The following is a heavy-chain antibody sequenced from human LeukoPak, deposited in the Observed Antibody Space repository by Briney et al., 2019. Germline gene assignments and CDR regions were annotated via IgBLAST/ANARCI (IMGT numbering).Heavy chain of an antibody. CDR2: IYHSGST. D-gene: IGHD4-17*01. Sequence: PSETLSLTCAVSGCSISSGYYWGWIRQPPGKGLEWIGSIYHSGSTYYNPSLKSRVTISVDTSKNQFSLKLSSVTAADTAVYYCARHDGYGDYIDYWGQGTLVTVSS. CDR3: ARHDGYGDYIDY. V-gene: IGHV4-38-2*01. CDR1: GCSISSGYY. J-gene: IGHJ4*02.